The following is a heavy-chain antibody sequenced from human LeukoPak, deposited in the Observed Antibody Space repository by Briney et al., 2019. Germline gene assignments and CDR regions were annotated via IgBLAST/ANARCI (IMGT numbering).Heavy chain of an antibody. J-gene: IGHJ5*02. CDR2: IYHSGST. V-gene: IGHV4-4*02. CDR1: DGSISSSNW. D-gene: IGHD1-26*01. Sequence: PSETLSLTCAVSDGSISSSNWWSWVRQPPGKGLEWIGEIYHSGSTNYNPSLKSRVTISVDKSKNQFSLKLSSVTAADTAVYYCARITGSSPGGDWFDPWGQGTLVTVSS. CDR3: ARITGSSPGGDWFDP.